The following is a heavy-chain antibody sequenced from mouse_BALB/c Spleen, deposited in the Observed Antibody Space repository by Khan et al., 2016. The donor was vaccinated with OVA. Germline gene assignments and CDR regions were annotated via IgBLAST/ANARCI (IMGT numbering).Heavy chain of an antibody. V-gene: IGHV1S135*01. J-gene: IGHJ3*01. Sequence: EMKLVESGPELMKPGASVKISCKASGYSFTSYYIHWVMPSHGKSLEWIGYIDPFSGGTNYNQKFKGKATLTVDKSSSTAYIHLSTLTSEDSAVYTCTRHGYVAWFTYWGQGTLVTVSA. CDR2: IDPFSGGT. CDR3: TRHGYVAWFTY. CDR1: GYSFTSYY. D-gene: IGHD2-2*01.